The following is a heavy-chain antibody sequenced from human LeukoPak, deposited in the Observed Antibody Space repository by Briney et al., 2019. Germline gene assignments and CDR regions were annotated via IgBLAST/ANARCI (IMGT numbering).Heavy chain of an antibody. V-gene: IGHV3-53*01. CDR2: IHSGGST. Sequence: GGSLRLSCAASGFTVSTSYMSWVRQAPGKGLEWLSIIHSGGSTNYADSVKGRFTISRDNSTNTVYLQMNSLRAEDTAVYYCARDSNAYYAFDLWGQGTMVTVSS. CDR1: GFTVSTSY. J-gene: IGHJ3*01. CDR3: ARDSNAYYAFDL. D-gene: IGHD3-22*01.